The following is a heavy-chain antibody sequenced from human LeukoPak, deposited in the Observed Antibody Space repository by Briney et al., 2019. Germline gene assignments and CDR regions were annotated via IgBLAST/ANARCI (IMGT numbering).Heavy chain of an antibody. CDR3: ARGASSNWFDP. Sequence: ASVKVSCKASGYTFSSYGISWVRQAPGQGLEWVGWINPNSGGTNSAQNFQGRVTMTRDTSISTAYIEPSSLRSDDTAVYYCARGASSNWFDPWGQGTLVTVSS. J-gene: IGHJ5*02. D-gene: IGHD1-26*01. CDR2: INPNSGGT. CDR1: GYTFSSYG. V-gene: IGHV1-2*02.